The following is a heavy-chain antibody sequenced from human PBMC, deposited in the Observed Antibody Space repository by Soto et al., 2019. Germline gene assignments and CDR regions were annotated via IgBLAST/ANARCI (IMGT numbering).Heavy chain of an antibody. CDR1: GGTFSNYA. Sequence: QVQLVQSGAEVKKPGSSVKVSCKASGGTFSNYAFSWVRQAPGHGLEWMGAIIPKYDKSLYAQKLQDILKKHADDSASTVFMELNSLKLEDTAVYLCARIRSCGCDGYSLPGYWGRGTLGTVSS. D-gene: IGHD2-21*02. CDR3: ARIRSCGCDGYSLPGY. J-gene: IGHJ1*01. V-gene: IGHV1-69*01. CDR2: IIPKYDKS.